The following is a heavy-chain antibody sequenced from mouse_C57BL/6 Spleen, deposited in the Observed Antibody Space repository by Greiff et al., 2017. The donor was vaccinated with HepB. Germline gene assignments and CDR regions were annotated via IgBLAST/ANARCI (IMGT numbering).Heavy chain of an antibody. D-gene: IGHD2-2*01. V-gene: IGHV1-26*01. J-gene: IGHJ3*01. Sequence: VQLQQSGPELVKPGASVKISCKASGYTFTDYYMNWVKQSHGKSLEWIGDINPNNGGTSYNQKFKGKATLTVDKSSSTAYMELRSLTSEDSAVYYCARGRGYDWFAYWGQGTLVTVSA. CDR3: ARGRGYDWFAY. CDR1: GYTFTDYY. CDR2: INPNNGGT.